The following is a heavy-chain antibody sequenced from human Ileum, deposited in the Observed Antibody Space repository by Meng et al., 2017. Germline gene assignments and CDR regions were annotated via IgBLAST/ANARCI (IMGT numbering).Heavy chain of an antibody. J-gene: IGHJ5*02. V-gene: IGHV4-39*01. CDR3: AGQPTSSGAGYSWFDP. CDR1: GGSVTSSSYD. Sequence: QRQLQESGPGPVKTTETQSLTCMFSGGSVTSSSYDWGWIRQPPGKGLEWVGGITYTGNSYTTPSLKTRLTTSLDTSKNQFSLRLNSLTAADTAVYYCAGQPTSSGAGYSWFDPWGQGILVTVSS. D-gene: IGHD2-2*01. CDR2: ITYTGNS.